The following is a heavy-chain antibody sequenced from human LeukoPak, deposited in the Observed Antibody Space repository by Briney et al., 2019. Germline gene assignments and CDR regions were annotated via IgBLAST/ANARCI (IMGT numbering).Heavy chain of an antibody. V-gene: IGHV3-74*01. D-gene: IGHD6-19*01. Sequence: PGGSLRLSCAASGFTFSSYWMHWVRQAPGKGLVWVSRINSDGSSTTCADSVKGRFTISRDNAKNTLYLQMNSLRAEDTAVYYCARVPSTQWLVYYFDYWGQGTLVTVSS. CDR2: INSDGSST. CDR3: ARVPSTQWLVYYFDY. J-gene: IGHJ4*02. CDR1: GFTFSSYW.